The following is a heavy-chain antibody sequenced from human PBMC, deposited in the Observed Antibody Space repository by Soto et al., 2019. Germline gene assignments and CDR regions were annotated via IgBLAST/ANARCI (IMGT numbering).Heavy chain of an antibody. Sequence: QVQLEEFGGGMVQPGRSLRLSCTASGFSFSTYAMHWVRQAPGKGLEWVAVISTNGNDKYHADSVKGRFTISRDNFQSTLYLQMYNLRPEDTAIYFCAKDMKVGPAGYYFDYWGQGTLVAVSS. CDR2: ISTNGNDK. CDR1: GFSFSTYA. CDR3: AKDMKVGPAGYYFDY. J-gene: IGHJ4*02. D-gene: IGHD2-2*01. V-gene: IGHV3-30*18.